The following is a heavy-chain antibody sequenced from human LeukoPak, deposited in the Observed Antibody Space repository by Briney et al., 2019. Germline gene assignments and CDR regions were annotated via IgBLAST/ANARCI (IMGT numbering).Heavy chain of an antibody. J-gene: IGHJ4*02. CDR1: GFAFTDYA. D-gene: IGHD3-22*01. CDR3: ARDEYYDSSGNGY. CDR2: ITDSGGAT. V-gene: IGHV3-23*01. Sequence: GGSLRLSCAASGFAFTDYAISWVRQAPGKGLEWVSAITDSGGATYYADSVKGRFTISRDNSKNTLYLQMNSLRAEDTAVYYCARDEYYDSSGNGYWGQGTLVTVSS.